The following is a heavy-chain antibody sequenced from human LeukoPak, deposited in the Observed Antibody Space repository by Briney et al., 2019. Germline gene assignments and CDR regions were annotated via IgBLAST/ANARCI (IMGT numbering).Heavy chain of an antibody. CDR2: MNPNSGNT. J-gene: IGHJ4*02. CDR3: ASIAAAVTGVVY. D-gene: IGHD6-13*01. Sequence: ASVRVSCKASGYTFTSYDINWVRQATGQGLEWMGWMNPNSGNTGYAQKFQGRVTMTRNTSISTAYMELSSLRSEDTAVYYCASIAAAVTGVVYWGQGTLVTVSS. V-gene: IGHV1-8*01. CDR1: GYTFTSYD.